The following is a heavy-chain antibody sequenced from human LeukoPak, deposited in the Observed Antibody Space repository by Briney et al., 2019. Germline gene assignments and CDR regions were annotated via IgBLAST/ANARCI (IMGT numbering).Heavy chain of an antibody. CDR1: GFTFSSYG. J-gene: IGHJ4*02. Sequence: PGRSLRLSCAASGFTFSSYGMHWVRQAPGKGLEWVAVIWYDGSNKYYADSVKGRFTISRDNSKNTLYLQMNSLSAEDTAVYYCARSPASRYYYGSGSPAPLDYWGQGTLVTVSS. V-gene: IGHV3-33*01. D-gene: IGHD3-10*01. CDR3: ARSPASRYYYGSGSPAPLDY. CDR2: IWYDGSNK.